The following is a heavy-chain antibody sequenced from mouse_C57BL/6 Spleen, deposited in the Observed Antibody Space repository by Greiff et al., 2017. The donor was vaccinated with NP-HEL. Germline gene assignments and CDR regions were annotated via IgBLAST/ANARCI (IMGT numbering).Heavy chain of an antibody. CDR2: ISGGGGNT. Sequence: EVKLVESGGGLVKPGGSLKLSCAASGFTFSSYTMSWVRQTPEKRLEWVATISGGGGNTYYPDSVKGRFTISRDNAKNTLYLQMSSLRSEDTALYYCARHHGYYFDYWGQGTTLTVSS. J-gene: IGHJ2*01. D-gene: IGHD2-2*01. V-gene: IGHV5-9*01. CDR1: GFTFSSYT. CDR3: ARHHGYYFDY.